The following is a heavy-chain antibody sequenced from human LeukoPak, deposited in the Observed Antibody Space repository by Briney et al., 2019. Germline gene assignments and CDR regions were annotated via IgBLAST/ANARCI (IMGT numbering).Heavy chain of an antibody. D-gene: IGHD6-13*01. Sequence: PGGSLRLSCVASGFTFSNFNMKWVRQAPGKGLEWVSSTSSSSSYIHYADSVKGRFTISRDNAKNSLYLRMNSLRAEDTAVYYCARGSRQQLGFDYWGQGTLVTVSS. CDR3: ARGSRQQLGFDY. V-gene: IGHV3-21*01. CDR1: GFTFSNFN. CDR2: TSSSSSYI. J-gene: IGHJ4*02.